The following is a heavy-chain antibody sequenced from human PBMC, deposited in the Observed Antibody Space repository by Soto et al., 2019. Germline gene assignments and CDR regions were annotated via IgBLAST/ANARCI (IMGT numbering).Heavy chain of an antibody. CDR3: ARAEYTSGWYFMGIDY. Sequence: QVQLVESGGGVVQPGKSLRLSCAASGFTLSYFAMHWVRQAPGKGLEWVAVTSSDGSKEYYADSVKGRFTISRDNSKNTLYLKMNSLRADDTAVFYCARAEYTSGWYFMGIDYWGQGTLVTVSS. D-gene: IGHD6-19*01. V-gene: IGHV3-30*04. CDR1: GFTLSYFA. CDR2: TSSDGSKE. J-gene: IGHJ4*02.